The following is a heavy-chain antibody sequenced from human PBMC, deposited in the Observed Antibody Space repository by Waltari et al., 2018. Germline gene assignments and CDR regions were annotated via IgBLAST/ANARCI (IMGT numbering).Heavy chain of an antibody. CDR3: ARDRGYSYGYPDY. D-gene: IGHD5-18*01. V-gene: IGHV3-33*01. Sequence: QVQLVESGGGVVQPGRSLRLSCAASGFTFSSYGMHWVRQAPGKGLEWVAVIWYDGNNKYYSDSVKGRFTISRDNSRNTLYLQMTSLRAEDTAVYYCARDRGYSYGYPDYWGQGTLVTVSS. J-gene: IGHJ4*02. CDR2: IWYDGNNK. CDR1: GFTFSSYG.